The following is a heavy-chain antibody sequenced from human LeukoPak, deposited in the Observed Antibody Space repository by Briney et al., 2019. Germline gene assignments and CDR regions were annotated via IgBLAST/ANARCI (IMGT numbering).Heavy chain of an antibody. CDR2: ISGSGGST. D-gene: IGHD2-2*02. J-gene: IGHJ4*02. V-gene: IGHV3-23*01. Sequence: PGGSLRLSCAASGFTFSSYAMSWVRRAPGKGLEWVSAISGSGGSTYYADSVKGRFTISRDNSKNTLYLQMNSLRAEDTAVYYCAKDMRRYCSSTSCYRFDYWGQGTLVTVSS. CDR1: GFTFSSYA. CDR3: AKDMRRYCSSTSCYRFDY.